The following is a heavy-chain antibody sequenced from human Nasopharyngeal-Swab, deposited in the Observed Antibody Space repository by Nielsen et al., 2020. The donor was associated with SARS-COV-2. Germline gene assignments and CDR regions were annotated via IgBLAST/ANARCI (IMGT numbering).Heavy chain of an antibody. D-gene: IGHD3-16*01. V-gene: IGHV4-39*01. Sequence: SETLSLTCTVSGGSISSISYYWGWIRQPPGKGLEWIGSIYYSGSTYYNPSLKSRITISVDTSKNQFSLKLNSLTAADTAMYYCAKPYGAFLGGGFDSWGQGTLVTVSS. J-gene: IGHJ4*02. CDR1: GGSISSISYY. CDR2: IYYSGST. CDR3: AKPYGAFLGGGFDS.